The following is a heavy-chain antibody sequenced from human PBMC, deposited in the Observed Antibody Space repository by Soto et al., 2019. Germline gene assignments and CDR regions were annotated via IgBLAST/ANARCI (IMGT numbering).Heavy chain of an antibody. CDR3: ARGRIPSAIFDWFDP. CDR2: IWSDGSTE. D-gene: IGHD2-2*01. V-gene: IGHV3-33*01. Sequence: GGSLRLSCAASGFIFDRYGMHWVRQAPGKGLEWVAVIWSDGSTEYYADSVKGRFTISRDNSKNTMYLQMNSLRGEDTGVYYCARGRIPSAIFDWFDPWGQGTLVTVS. J-gene: IGHJ5*02. CDR1: GFIFDRYG.